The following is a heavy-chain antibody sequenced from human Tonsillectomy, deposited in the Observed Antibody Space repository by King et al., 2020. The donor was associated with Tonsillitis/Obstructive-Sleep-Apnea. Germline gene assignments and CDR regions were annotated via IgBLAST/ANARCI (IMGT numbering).Heavy chain of an antibody. CDR2: INPNSGGT. CDR3: ARDLGFWRGGRCDTDWYFDL. V-gene: IGHV1-2*06. D-gene: IGHD2-15*01. CDR1: GYTLTGYY. Sequence: VQLVESGAEVKKPGASVKVSCKARGYTLTGYYLHWVRQAPGQGLEWMGRINPNSGGTNYARKFQGRVTMTLDTSITTGYMEMSRLTSDDTAIYYCARDLGFWRGGRCDTDWYFDLWGRGTLVTVAS. J-gene: IGHJ2*01.